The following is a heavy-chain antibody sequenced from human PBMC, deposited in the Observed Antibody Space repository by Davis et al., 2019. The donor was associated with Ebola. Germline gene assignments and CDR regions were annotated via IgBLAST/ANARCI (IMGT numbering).Heavy chain of an antibody. CDR3: AKDYSSGWNIDS. CDR2: ISDDGRNK. V-gene: IGHV3-30*18. D-gene: IGHD6-19*01. CDR1: GFTFSTYG. J-gene: IGHJ4*02. Sequence: GGSLRLSCAASGFTFSTYGMHWVRQAPGKGLEWVAVISDDGRNKFYADSVKGRLTVSRDNSKNTLYLEMNSLRTDDTAVYYCAKDYSSGWNIDSWGQGTLVTVSS.